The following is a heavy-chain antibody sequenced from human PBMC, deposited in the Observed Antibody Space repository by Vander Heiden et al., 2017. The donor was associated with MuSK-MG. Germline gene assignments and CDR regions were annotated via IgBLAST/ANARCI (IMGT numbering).Heavy chain of an antibody. Sequence: QVQLVQSGAEVKKPGSSVKVSCKASGGTFSSYALSWVRQAPGQGLEWMGGIIPIFGTANYAQKFQGRVTITADESTSTAYMELSSLRSEDTAVYYCARLGEAVGLYGSGRSDAFDIWGQGTMVTVSS. J-gene: IGHJ3*02. CDR2: IIPIFGTA. CDR3: ARLGEAVGLYGSGRSDAFDI. CDR1: GGTFSSYA. V-gene: IGHV1-69*01. D-gene: IGHD3-10*01.